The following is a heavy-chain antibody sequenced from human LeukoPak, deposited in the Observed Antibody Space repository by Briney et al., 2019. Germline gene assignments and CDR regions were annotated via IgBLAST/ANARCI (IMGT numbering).Heavy chain of an antibody. CDR1: GDSISSSSYY. CDR3: ARGPYYYDSSGYYRHDAFDI. V-gene: IGHV4-39*07. J-gene: IGHJ3*02. Sequence: SETLSLTCTVPGDSISSSSYYWGWIRQPPGKGLEYIGTIYYTGDAYYNPSLKSRVTISIDTSKNQFSLRLSSVTAADTAVYYCARGPYYYDSSGYYRHDAFDIWGQGTMVTVSS. CDR2: IYYTGDA. D-gene: IGHD3-22*01.